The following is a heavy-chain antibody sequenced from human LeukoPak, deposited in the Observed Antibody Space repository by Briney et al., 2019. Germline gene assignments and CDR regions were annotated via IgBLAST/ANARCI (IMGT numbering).Heavy chain of an antibody. Sequence: GGSLRLSCAASGFTFSRYAMYWVRQAPGKGLEWVAVISYDGSNKYYADSVKGRFTISRDNSKNTLYLQMISLSAEDTAVYYCARSPTGSGWYYFDYWGQGTLVTVSS. CDR2: ISYDGSNK. D-gene: IGHD6-19*01. CDR1: GFTFSRYA. J-gene: IGHJ4*02. V-gene: IGHV3-30*04. CDR3: ARSPTGSGWYYFDY.